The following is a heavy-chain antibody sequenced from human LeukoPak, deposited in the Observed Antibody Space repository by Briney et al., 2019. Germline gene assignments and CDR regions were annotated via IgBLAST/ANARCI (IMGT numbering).Heavy chain of an antibody. J-gene: IGHJ3*02. Sequence: SGPTLVNPTQTLTLTCTFSGFSLSTSEMRVSWIRQPPGKALEWLARIDWDDDKFYSTSLKTRLTISKDTSKNQVVLTMTNMDPVDTATYYCARSGPDALYCSGGSCYSIAFDIWGQGTMVTVSS. CDR3: ARSGPDALYCSGGSCYSIAFDI. D-gene: IGHD2-15*01. CDR1: GFSLSTSEMR. CDR2: IDWDDDK. V-gene: IGHV2-70*04.